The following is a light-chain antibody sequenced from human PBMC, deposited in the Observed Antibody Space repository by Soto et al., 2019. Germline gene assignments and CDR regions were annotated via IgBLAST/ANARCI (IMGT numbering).Light chain of an antibody. CDR2: RNN. V-gene: IGLV1-44*01. Sequence: QSVLTQPPSASGTPGQRVTISCSGSSSNIGINPVNWYQQLPGTAPNLLLYRNNKRPSGGPVRFSGSKSGTSASLAISGLQAEDEAAYYCSACDDTLYGHVFGGGTKLTVL. CDR1: SSNIGINP. J-gene: IGLJ2*01. CDR3: SACDDTLYGHV.